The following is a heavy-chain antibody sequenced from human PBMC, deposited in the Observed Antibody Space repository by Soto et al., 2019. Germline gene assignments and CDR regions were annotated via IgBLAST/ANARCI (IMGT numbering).Heavy chain of an antibody. D-gene: IGHD3-10*01. CDR2: ISCSGSTA. V-gene: IGHV3-48*03. J-gene: IGHJ4*02. CDR1: GFTFSSFG. CDR3: TRAAWFPYFSFY. Sequence: GGSLRLSCAASGFTFSSFGLHWVRQAPGKGLEWVAYISCSGSTAYYAPSVEGRFTISRDNANNSVYLQMDSLRAEDTALYYSTRAAWFPYFSFYWGQGTLVTVSS.